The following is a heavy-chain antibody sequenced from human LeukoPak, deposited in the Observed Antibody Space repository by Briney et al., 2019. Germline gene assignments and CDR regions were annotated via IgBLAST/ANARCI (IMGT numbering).Heavy chain of an antibody. CDR2: IYYSGST. CDR3: ARGRLLRTTPGYYFDY. Sequence: PSETLSLTCTVSGGSISSYYWSWIRQPPGKGLEWIGYIYYSGSTNYNPSLKSRVTISVDTSKNQFSLKLSSVTAADTAVYHCARGRLLRTTPGYYFDYWGQGTLVTVSS. J-gene: IGHJ4*02. CDR1: GGSISSYY. V-gene: IGHV4-59*08. D-gene: IGHD3-22*01.